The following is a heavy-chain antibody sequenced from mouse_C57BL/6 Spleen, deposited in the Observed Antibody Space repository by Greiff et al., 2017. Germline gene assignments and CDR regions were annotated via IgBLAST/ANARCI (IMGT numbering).Heavy chain of an antibody. Sequence: EVKVEESGGGLVQPGGSMTLSCAASGFTFSDAWMDWVRQSPEKGLEWVAEIRNKANNHATYYAESVKGRFTISRDDSKSSVYLQMNSLRAEDTGIYYCTRGYGSSYGYFDVWGTGTTDTVAS. D-gene: IGHD1-1*01. CDR1: GFTFSDAW. CDR2: IRNKANNHAT. J-gene: IGHJ1*03. CDR3: TRGYGSSYGYFDV. V-gene: IGHV6-6*01.